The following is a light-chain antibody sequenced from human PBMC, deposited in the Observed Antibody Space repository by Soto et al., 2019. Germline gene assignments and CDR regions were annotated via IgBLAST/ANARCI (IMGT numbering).Light chain of an antibody. CDR1: SSNIGGNF. CDR2: RND. CDR3: GSWDDSLSGFV. Sequence: QSVLIQPPSASGTPGQTVTISCSGSSSNIGGNFVSWFLLLPGSAPKLLVYRNDPWPSGVPGRFSASKSGTSASLAINGLRAEDEADYYCGSWDDSLSGFVFRTGTKVTVL. V-gene: IGLV1-47*01. J-gene: IGLJ1*01.